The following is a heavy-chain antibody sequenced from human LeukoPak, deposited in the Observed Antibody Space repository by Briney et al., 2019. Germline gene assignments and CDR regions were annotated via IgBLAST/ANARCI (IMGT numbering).Heavy chain of an antibody. CDR3: ARGDPRRNWFDP. CDR1: GGSFSGYS. Sequence: SETLSLTCAIYGGSFSGYSWTWIRQPPGKGLEWIGEFSHSGFPVYNPSLGGRVTISVDTSKNQFSLKLSSVTAADTAVYYCARGDPRRNWFDPWGQGTLVTVPS. J-gene: IGHJ5*02. CDR2: FSHSGFP. V-gene: IGHV4-34*01.